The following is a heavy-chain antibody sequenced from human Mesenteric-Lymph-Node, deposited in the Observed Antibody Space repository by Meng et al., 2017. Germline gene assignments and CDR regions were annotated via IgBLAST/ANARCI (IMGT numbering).Heavy chain of an antibody. CDR3: ASAMVRGVMVYYFDY. J-gene: IGHJ4*02. CDR2: IIPIFGTA. D-gene: IGHD3-10*01. V-gene: IGHV1-69*01. Sequence: QGQQVELGARVKKTGSSVKVSVKASGGTFSSYAISWVRQAPRQGLEWMGGIIPIFGTANYAQKFQGRVTITADESTSTAYMELSSLRSEDTAVYYCASAMVRGVMVYYFDYWGQGTLVTVSS. CDR1: GGTFSSYA.